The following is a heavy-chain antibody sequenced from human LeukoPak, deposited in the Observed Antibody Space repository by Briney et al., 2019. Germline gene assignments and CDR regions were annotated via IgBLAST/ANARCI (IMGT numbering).Heavy chain of an antibody. J-gene: IGHJ3*02. CDR2: ISWNSGSI. V-gene: IGHV3-9*01. CDR1: GFTFDDYA. CDR3: ARVRGAFDI. Sequence: GGSLRLSCAASGFTFDDYAMHWVRQAPGKGLEWVSGISWNSGSIGYVDSVKGRFTISRDNAKNSLYLQMNSLRAEDTAVYYCARVRGAFDIWGQGTMVTVSS.